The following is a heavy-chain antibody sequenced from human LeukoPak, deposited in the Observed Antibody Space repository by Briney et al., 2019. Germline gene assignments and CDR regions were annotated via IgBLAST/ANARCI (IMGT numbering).Heavy chain of an antibody. CDR3: ATTGTTGTGDY. CDR1: GFTVSSNY. CDR2: IYSGGST. D-gene: IGHD4-17*01. J-gene: IGHJ4*02. V-gene: IGHV3-53*01. Sequence: SGGSLRLSCAASGFTVSSNYMSWVRQAPGKGLERVSVIYSGGSTYYADSVKGRFTISRDNSKNTLYLQMNSLRAEDTAVYYCATTGTTGTGDYWGQGTLVTVSS.